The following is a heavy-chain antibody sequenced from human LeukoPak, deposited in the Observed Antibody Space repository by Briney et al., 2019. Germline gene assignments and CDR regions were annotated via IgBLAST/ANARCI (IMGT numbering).Heavy chain of an antibody. Sequence: VASVKVSCKASGYTFTSYYMHWVRQAPGQGLEWMGIINPSGGSTSYAQKFQGRVTMTRDTSISTAYMELSRLRSDDTAVYYCATGGTVAGLFDYWGQGTLVTVSS. CDR3: ATGGTVAGLFDY. D-gene: IGHD6-19*01. V-gene: IGHV1-46*01. CDR1: GYTFTSYY. J-gene: IGHJ4*02. CDR2: INPSGGST.